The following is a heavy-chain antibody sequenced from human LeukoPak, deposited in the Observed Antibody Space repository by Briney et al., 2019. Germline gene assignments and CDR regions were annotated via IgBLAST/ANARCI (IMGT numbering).Heavy chain of an antibody. CDR2: ISSSGSTI. V-gene: IGHV3-48*02. Sequence: GGSLRLSCAASGFTFSSYNMNWVRQAPGKGLEWVSDISSSGSTIYFADSVKGRFTISRDNAKNSLYLQMNSLRDEDTAVYYCARLEYYYVSGNYYKLFDYWGQGALVTVCS. CDR3: ARLEYYYVSGNYYKLFDY. CDR1: GFTFSSYN. J-gene: IGHJ4*02. D-gene: IGHD3-10*01.